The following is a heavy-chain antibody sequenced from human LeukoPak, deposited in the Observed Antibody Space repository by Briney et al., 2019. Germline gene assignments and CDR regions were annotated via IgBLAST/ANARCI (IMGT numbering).Heavy chain of an antibody. Sequence: GGSLRLSCAASGFTFSSYWMHWVRQAPGKVLVWVSRINSDGSSTSYADSVRGRFSISRDNAKNTLYLQMNSLRAEDTAVYYCARADSSIAARLSRSSIFNYYYYMDVWGKGTTVTVSS. CDR2: INSDGSST. CDR1: GFTFSSYW. D-gene: IGHD6-6*01. CDR3: ARADSSIAARLSRSSIFNYYYYMDV. V-gene: IGHV3-74*01. J-gene: IGHJ6*03.